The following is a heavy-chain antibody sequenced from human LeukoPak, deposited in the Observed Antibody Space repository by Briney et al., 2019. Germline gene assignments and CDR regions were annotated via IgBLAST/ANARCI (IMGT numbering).Heavy chain of an antibody. Sequence: GGSLRLSCAASGFTFSSYWMSWVRQAPGKGLERVANIKQDGSEKYYVDSVKGRFTISRDNAKNSLYLQMNSLRAEDTAVYYCARERGYSYGYSDYWGQGTLVTVSS. J-gene: IGHJ4*02. CDR1: GFTFSSYW. D-gene: IGHD5-18*01. CDR3: ARERGYSYGYSDY. V-gene: IGHV3-7*01. CDR2: IKQDGSEK.